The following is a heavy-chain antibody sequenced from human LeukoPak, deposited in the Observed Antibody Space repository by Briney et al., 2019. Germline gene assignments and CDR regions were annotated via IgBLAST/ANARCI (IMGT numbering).Heavy chain of an antibody. CDR3: ATKRGYSTLVFDY. Sequence: ASVKVSCKASGYTFIRYYMHWVRQAPGQGLEWMGIINPSGGSTNYAQKFQGRVTMTRDMSTSTVYMELSSLRSEDTAVYYCATKRGYSTLVFDYWGQGTLVTVSS. CDR1: GYTFIRYY. D-gene: IGHD5-12*01. J-gene: IGHJ4*02. V-gene: IGHV1-46*01. CDR2: INPSGGST.